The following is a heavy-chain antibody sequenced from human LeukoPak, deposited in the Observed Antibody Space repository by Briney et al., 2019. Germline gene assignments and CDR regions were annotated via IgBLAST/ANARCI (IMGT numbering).Heavy chain of an antibody. J-gene: IGHJ1*01. Sequence: SETLSLTCTVSGGSISSYYWSWIRQPPGKGLEWIGYIYYSGSTNYNPSLKSRVTISVDTSKNQFSLKLSSVTAADTAVYYCARHQWARPDNLGLQHWGQGTLVTVSS. V-gene: IGHV4-59*08. CDR2: IYYSGST. CDR3: ARHQWARPDNLGLQH. CDR1: GGSISSYY. D-gene: IGHD1-26*01.